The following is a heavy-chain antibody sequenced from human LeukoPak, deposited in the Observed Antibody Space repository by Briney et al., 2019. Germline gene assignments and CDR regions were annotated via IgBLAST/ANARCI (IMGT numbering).Heavy chain of an antibody. D-gene: IGHD6-19*01. CDR3: ARHRYSSGWPRSHWFDH. CDR2: IYYSGST. J-gene: IGHJ5*02. V-gene: IGHV4-59*08. CDR1: GGSISSYY. Sequence: SETLSLTCTVSGGSISSYYWSWIRQPPGKGLEWIGYIYYSGSTNYNPSLKSRVTISVDTSKNQFSLKLSSVTAADTAVYYCARHRYSSGWPRSHWFDHWGQGTLVTVSS.